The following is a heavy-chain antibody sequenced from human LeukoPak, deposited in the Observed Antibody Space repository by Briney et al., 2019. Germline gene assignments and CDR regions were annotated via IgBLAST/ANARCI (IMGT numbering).Heavy chain of an antibody. CDR3: AREVTYTSGRYDH. CDR1: GFTFSSYN. D-gene: IGHD6-19*01. V-gene: IGHV3-21*01. CDR2: ISSSSSYI. J-gene: IGHJ4*02. Sequence: GGSLRLSCAASGFTFSSYNMYWLRQAPGQGLEWVSSISSSSSYIYYADSVKGRFTISRDNAKSSLYLQMNSLRAEDTAVYYCAREVTYTSGRYDHWGQGTLVTVSS.